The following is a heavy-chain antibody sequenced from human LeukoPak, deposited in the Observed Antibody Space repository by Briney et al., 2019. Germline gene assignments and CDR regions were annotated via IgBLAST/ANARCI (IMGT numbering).Heavy chain of an antibody. CDR1: GYTLTSYA. D-gene: IGHD3-22*01. Sequence: ASVKVSCKASGYTLTSYAMHWVRQATGQRLEWMGWINAGNGNTKYSQKFQGRVTITRDTSASTAYMELSSLRSEDTAVYYCARVLGRYYDSSGYYSLLYWGQGTLVTVSS. J-gene: IGHJ4*02. CDR3: ARVLGRYYDSSGYYSLLY. V-gene: IGHV1-3*01. CDR2: INAGNGNT.